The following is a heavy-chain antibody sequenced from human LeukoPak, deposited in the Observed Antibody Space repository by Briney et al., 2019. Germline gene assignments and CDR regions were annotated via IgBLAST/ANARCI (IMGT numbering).Heavy chain of an antibody. CDR3: ARDQGCSSTRCYTFDY. CDR1: GFTFSSYA. Sequence: GGSLRLSCAASGFTFSSYAMHWVRQAPGKGLEYVSAISSNGGSTYYANSVKGRFTISRDNSKNTLYLQMGSLRAEDMAVYYCARDQGCSSTRCYTFDYWGQGTLVTVSS. J-gene: IGHJ4*02. D-gene: IGHD2-2*02. CDR2: ISSNGGST. V-gene: IGHV3-64*01.